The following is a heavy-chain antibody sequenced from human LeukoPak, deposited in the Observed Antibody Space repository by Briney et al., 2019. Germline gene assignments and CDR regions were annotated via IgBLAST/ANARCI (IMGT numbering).Heavy chain of an antibody. J-gene: IGHJ4*02. D-gene: IGHD3-10*01. CDR2: ISYDGSNK. CDR1: GFTFSIYA. Sequence: GGSLRLSCAASGFTFSIYAMHCVRQAPGKGLEWVAVISYDGSNKYYADSVKGRFTISRDNSKNTLYLQMNSLRAEDTAVYYCARGVAYNRLLWFGEVSAPSDYWGQGTLVTVSS. V-gene: IGHV3-30-3*01. CDR3: ARGVAYNRLLWFGEVSAPSDY.